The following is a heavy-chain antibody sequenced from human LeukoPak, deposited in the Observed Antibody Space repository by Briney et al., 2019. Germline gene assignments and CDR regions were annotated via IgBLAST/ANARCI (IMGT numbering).Heavy chain of an antibody. V-gene: IGHV3-30-3*01. D-gene: IGHD1-26*01. Sequence: PGGSLRLSCAASGFIFSSYALHWVRQAPGKGLEWVAVISYDGSNEFYADSVKGRFTISRDISKNTLYLQMNSLRAEDTAVYYCARYSGSSEADYWGQGTLVTVSS. J-gene: IGHJ4*02. CDR2: ISYDGSNE. CDR1: GFIFSSYA. CDR3: ARYSGSSEADY.